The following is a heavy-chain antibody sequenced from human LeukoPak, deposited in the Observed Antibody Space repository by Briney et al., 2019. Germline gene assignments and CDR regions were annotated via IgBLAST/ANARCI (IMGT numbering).Heavy chain of an antibody. J-gene: IGHJ6*02. D-gene: IGHD6-13*01. CDR2: IVVGSGNT. Sequence: ASVKVSCKASGFTFTSSAMQWVRQARGQRLEWIGWIVVGSGNTNYAQKFQERVTITRDMSTSTVYMELSSLRSEDTAVYYCAVPRIAAAGTPRKTTYYYYGMDVWGQGTTVTVSS. V-gene: IGHV1-58*02. CDR1: GFTFTSSA. CDR3: AVPRIAAAGTPRKTTYYYYGMDV.